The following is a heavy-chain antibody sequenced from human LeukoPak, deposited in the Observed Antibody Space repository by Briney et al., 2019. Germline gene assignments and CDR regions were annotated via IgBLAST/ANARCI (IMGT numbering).Heavy chain of an antibody. J-gene: IGHJ3*02. CDR2: NIPIFGTA. V-gene: IGHV1-69*05. CDR1: GGTFSSYA. D-gene: IGHD1-26*01. Sequence: SVKISCKASGGTFSSYAISWVRQAPGQGLEWMGGNIPIFGTANYAQKFQGRVTITTDESTSTAYMELSSLRSEDTAVYYCARDLGANHAFDIWGQGTMVTVSS. CDR3: ARDLGANHAFDI.